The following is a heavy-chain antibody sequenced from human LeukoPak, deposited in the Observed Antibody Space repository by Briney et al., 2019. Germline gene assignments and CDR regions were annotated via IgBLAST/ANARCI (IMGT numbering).Heavy chain of an antibody. V-gene: IGHV5-51*01. CDR1: GYSFTRYW. CDR3: ARRDGSGLFDP. Sequence: GESLKISCKGSGYSFTRYWMGWVRQMPGKGLEWMGIIYPADSDTRYSPSFQGQVTISADKSITTAYLQWSSLKASDTAIYYCARRDGSGLFDPWGQGTLVTVSS. CDR2: IYPADSDT. D-gene: IGHD3-10*01. J-gene: IGHJ5*02.